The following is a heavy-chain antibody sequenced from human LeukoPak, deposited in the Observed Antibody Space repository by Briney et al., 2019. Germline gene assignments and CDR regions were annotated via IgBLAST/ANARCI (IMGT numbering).Heavy chain of an antibody. J-gene: IGHJ4*02. CDR2: FFTGGIT. Sequence: SETLSLTCTVSGASITSYYWSWIRQPAGKGLEWLGRFFTGGITHFNPSLKSRVTMSEDRSKNQFSLNLSSVTAADTAVYYCTRDRYDILTDFSSFDYWGQGILVTVSS. D-gene: IGHD3-9*01. CDR3: TRDRYDILTDFSSFDY. CDR1: GASITSYY. V-gene: IGHV4-4*07.